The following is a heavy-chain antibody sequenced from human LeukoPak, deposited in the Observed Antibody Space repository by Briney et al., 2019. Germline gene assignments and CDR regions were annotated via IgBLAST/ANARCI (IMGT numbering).Heavy chain of an antibody. V-gene: IGHV3-33*01. J-gene: IGHJ3*02. CDR1: GFTFSTYG. CDR3: ARVGLPAIGGGGAFDI. CDR2: IWYDGSNT. Sequence: PGRSLRLSCAASGFTFSTYGMHWVRQAPGKGLELVAVIWYDGSNTYYADSVKGRFTISRDNSKNTLYLQMNSLRAEDTAVYYCARVGLPAIGGGGAFDIWGQGTMVTVSS. D-gene: IGHD2-15*01.